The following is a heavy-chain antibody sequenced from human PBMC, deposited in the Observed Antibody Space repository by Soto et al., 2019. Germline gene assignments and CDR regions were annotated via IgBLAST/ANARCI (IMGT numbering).Heavy chain of an antibody. V-gene: IGHV1-69*06. CDR1: GGTLTRFINYP. D-gene: IGHD2-2*02. J-gene: IGHJ6*02. Sequence: SVKVSCKVSGGTLTRFINYPIDWVRQAPRQGLEWMGGIIPIFGTANYAQKFQGRVTITADKSTSTAYMELSSLRSEDTAVYYCARDRRGIRGVPAAIRPGYYYYGMDVWGQGTTVTVSS. CDR3: ARDRRGIRGVPAAIRPGYYYYGMDV. CDR2: IIPIFGTA.